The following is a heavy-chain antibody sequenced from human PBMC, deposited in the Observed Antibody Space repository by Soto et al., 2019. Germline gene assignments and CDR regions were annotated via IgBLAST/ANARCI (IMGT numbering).Heavy chain of an antibody. CDR3: ARIYGAGSYYPDYYYGMDV. J-gene: IGHJ6*02. V-gene: IGHV1-69*01. CDR2: IIPIFGTA. D-gene: IGHD3-10*01. CDR1: GGTFSSYA. Sequence: QVQLVQSGAEVKKPGSSVKVSCKASGGTFSSYAISWVRQSPGQGLEWMGGIIPIFGTANYAQKFQGRGTITADESTSTAYMDLSSLRSEDTAVYYCARIYGAGSYYPDYYYGMDVWGQGTTVTVSS.